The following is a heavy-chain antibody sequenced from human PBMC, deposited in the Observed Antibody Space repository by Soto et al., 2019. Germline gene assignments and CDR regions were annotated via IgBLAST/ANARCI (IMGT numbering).Heavy chain of an antibody. CDR2: IYYSGST. CDR1: GVSISSYY. Sequence: SETLSLTCTVSGVSISSYYWSWIRQPPGKGLEWIGYIYYSGSTNYNPSLKSRVTISVDTSKNQFSLKLSSVTAADTAVYYCARLGYCSGGSCYPPNAYYYYYYMDVWGKGTTVTVSS. CDR3: ARLGYCSGGSCYPPNAYYYYYYMDV. J-gene: IGHJ6*03. V-gene: IGHV4-59*08. D-gene: IGHD2-15*01.